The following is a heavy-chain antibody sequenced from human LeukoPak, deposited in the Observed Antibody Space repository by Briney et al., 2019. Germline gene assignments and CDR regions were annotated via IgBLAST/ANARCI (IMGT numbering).Heavy chain of an antibody. Sequence: GGSLRLSCAASGFTFDDYAMHWVRQAPGKGLEWVSGISWNSGSIGYADSVKGRFTISRDNAKNSLYLRMNSLRAEDTALYYCAKGQGDTIFGVVTCFDYWGQGTLVTVSS. CDR1: GFTFDDYA. CDR2: ISWNSGSI. D-gene: IGHD3-3*01. V-gene: IGHV3-9*01. CDR3: AKGQGDTIFGVVTCFDY. J-gene: IGHJ4*02.